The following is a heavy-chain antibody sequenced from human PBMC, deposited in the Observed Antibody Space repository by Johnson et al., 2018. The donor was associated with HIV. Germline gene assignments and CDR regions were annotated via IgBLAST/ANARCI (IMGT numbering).Heavy chain of an antibody. D-gene: IGHD1-14*01. V-gene: IGHV3-30*04. Sequence: QVQLVESGGGVVQPGRSLRLSCAASGFTFSSYAMHWVRQAPGKGLEWVAVISYDGSNKYYGDSVKGRFTISRDNSKNTLYLQMNSLRAEDTAVYYCARGTTGQYHYDAFDIWGQGTMVTVSS. CDR2: ISYDGSNK. CDR3: ARGTTGQYHYDAFDI. CDR1: GFTFSSYA. J-gene: IGHJ3*02.